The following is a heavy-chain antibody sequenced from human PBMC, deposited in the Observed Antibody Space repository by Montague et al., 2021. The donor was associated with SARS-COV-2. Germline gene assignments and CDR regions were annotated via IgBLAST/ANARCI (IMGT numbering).Heavy chain of an antibody. CDR2: KLHSGST. D-gene: IGHD1-26*01. CDR1: NYSVSSGYY. CDR3: ARGVVGPTVLFLEY. J-gene: IGHJ4*02. Sequence: SETLSLTCTVSNYSVSSGYYWGWIRQFPGKGLEWISFKLHSGSTXXNPXXXSRVITSVDTSKNQVSLKLRSVSAADTAVYYCARGVVGPTVLFLEYWGQGILVAVSS. V-gene: IGHV4-38-2*02.